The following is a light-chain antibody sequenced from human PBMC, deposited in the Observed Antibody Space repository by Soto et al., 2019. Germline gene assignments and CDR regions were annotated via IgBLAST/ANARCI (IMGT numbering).Light chain of an antibody. CDR3: QQYGNSPIFT. J-gene: IGKJ3*01. V-gene: IGKV3-20*01. Sequence: EIVLTQSPGTLSLSPGERATLSCRASQSVSSSYLAWYQQKPGQAPRPLIYGASSRVTGIPDRFSGSGSGTDFTLTISRVESEDFAVYYCQQYGNSPIFTFGPGTKVDIK. CDR1: QSVSSSY. CDR2: GAS.